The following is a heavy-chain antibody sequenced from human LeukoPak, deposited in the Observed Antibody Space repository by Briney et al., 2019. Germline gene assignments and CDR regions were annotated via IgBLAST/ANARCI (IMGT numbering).Heavy chain of an antibody. J-gene: IGHJ4*02. D-gene: IGHD5-12*01. CDR3: TTSGYDGIDY. CDR2: IYTSGST. V-gene: IGHV4-4*07. CDR1: GGSISSYY. Sequence: ETLSLTCTVSGGSISSYYWSWIRQPAGKGLEWIGRIYTSGSTNYNPSLKSRVTMSVDTSKSQFSLKLSSVTAADTAVYYCTTSGYDGIDYWGQGTLVTVSS.